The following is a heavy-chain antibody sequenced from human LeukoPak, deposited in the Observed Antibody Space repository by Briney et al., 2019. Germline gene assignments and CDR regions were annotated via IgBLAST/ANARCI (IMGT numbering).Heavy chain of an antibody. D-gene: IGHD6-19*01. CDR1: GFTFSSYS. Sequence: GGSLRLSCAASGFTFSSYSMNWVRQAPGKGLEWVSSISSSSSYIYYADSVKGRFTISRDNAKNSLYLQMNSLRAEDTAVYYCARAEAPHLYSSGWYYGYWGQGTLVTVSS. CDR2: ISSSSSYI. CDR3: ARAEAPHLYSSGWYYGY. V-gene: IGHV3-21*01. J-gene: IGHJ4*02.